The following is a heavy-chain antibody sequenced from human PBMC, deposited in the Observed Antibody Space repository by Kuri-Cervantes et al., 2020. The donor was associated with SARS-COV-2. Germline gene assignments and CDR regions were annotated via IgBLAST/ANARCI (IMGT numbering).Heavy chain of an antibody. CDR2: IRYDGSNK. D-gene: IGHD6-13*01. V-gene: IGHV3-30*02. CDR3: AKRAGIYSYSSSWFDY. Sequence: GGSLRLSCAASGFTFSCYGMHWVRQAPGKGLGWEAFIRYDGSNKYYADSVKGRFTIPRDNSKNTLYLQMNSLRAEDTAVYYCAKRAGIYSYSSSWFDYWGQGTLVTVSS. CDR1: GFTFSCYG. J-gene: IGHJ4*02.